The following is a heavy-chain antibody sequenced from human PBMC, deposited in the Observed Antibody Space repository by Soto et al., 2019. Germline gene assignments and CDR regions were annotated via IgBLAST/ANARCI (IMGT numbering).Heavy chain of an antibody. CDR1: GYTFTSYG. Sequence: ASVKVSCKASGYTFTSYGISWVRQAPGQGLEWMGRIIPILGIANYAQKFQGRVTITADKSTSTAYMELSSLRSEDTAVYYCARYDYNGYYFDYWGQGTLVTVSS. CDR3: ARYDYNGYYFDY. J-gene: IGHJ4*02. D-gene: IGHD4-4*01. V-gene: IGHV1-69*04. CDR2: IIPILGIA.